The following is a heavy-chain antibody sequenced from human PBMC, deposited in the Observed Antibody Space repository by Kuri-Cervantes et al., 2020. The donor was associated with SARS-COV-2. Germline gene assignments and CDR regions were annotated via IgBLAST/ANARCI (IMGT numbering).Heavy chain of an antibody. V-gene: IGHV3-21*01. CDR2: ITSGSTYI. J-gene: IGHJ3*02. CDR1: GFAFSDYT. Sequence: GESLKISCAASGFAFSDYTMNWVRQAPGKGLEWVSSITSGSTYIYYADSLKGRFTISRDNADDSLFLQMNSLRAEDTAVYYCAKVWEDIVVVPAFDIWGQGTMVTVSS. CDR3: AKVWEDIVVVPAFDI. D-gene: IGHD2-2*01.